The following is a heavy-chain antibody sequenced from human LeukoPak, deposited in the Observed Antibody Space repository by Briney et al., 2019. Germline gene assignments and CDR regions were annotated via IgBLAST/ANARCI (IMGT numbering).Heavy chain of an antibody. D-gene: IGHD2-2*01. Sequence: SQTLSLTCAISGDSVSSNSAAWNWIRQSPSRGLEWLGRTYYRSKWYNDYAVSVESRITINPDTSKNQFSLQLNAVTPEDTAVYYCARGRGIVVVPAGSYYYMDVWGKGTTVTISS. V-gene: IGHV6-1*01. CDR3: ARGRGIVVVPAGSYYYMDV. J-gene: IGHJ6*03. CDR1: GDSVSSNSAA. CDR2: TYYRSKWYN.